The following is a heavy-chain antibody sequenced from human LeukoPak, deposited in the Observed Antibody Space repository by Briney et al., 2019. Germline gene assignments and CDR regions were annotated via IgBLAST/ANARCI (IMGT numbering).Heavy chain of an antibody. D-gene: IGHD3-16*02. CDR1: GGSFSGYY. Sequence: SETLSLTCAVYGGSFSGYYWSWIRQPPGKGLEWIGEINHSGSTNYSPSLKSRVTISVDTSKNQFSLKLSSVTAADTAVYYCARGGYVWGSYRYFHFDYWGQGTLVTVSS. V-gene: IGHV4-34*01. J-gene: IGHJ4*02. CDR2: INHSGST. CDR3: ARGGYVWGSYRYFHFDY.